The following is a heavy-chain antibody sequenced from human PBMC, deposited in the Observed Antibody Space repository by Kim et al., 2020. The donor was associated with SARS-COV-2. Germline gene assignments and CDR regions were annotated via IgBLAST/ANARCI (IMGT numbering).Heavy chain of an antibody. Sequence: GGSLRLSCAASGFTFSSYAMSWVRQAPGKGLEWVSAISGSGGSTYYADSVKGRFTISRDNSKNTLYLQMNSLRAEDTAVYYCAKDGGTVVQGVIITFDWFDPWGQGTLVTVSS. CDR2: ISGSGGST. CDR3: AKDGGTVVQGVIITFDWFDP. D-gene: IGHD3-10*01. V-gene: IGHV3-23*01. CDR1: GFTFSSYA. J-gene: IGHJ5*02.